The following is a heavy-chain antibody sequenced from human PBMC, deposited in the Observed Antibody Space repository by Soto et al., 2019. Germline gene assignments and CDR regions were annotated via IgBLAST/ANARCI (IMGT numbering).Heavy chain of an antibody. J-gene: IGHJ5*01. CDR2: IIPIFATP. Sequence: SVKVSCKASGAIFSSYAVSWVRQVPGQGLEWMGGIIPIFATPKYGHKFQDRVTITADESTSTAYMELSSLRSDDTAVYYCARARYGDFVTWFDSWGQGTPVTVSS. D-gene: IGHD4-17*01. CDR3: ARARYGDFVTWFDS. CDR1: GAIFSSYA. V-gene: IGHV1-69*13.